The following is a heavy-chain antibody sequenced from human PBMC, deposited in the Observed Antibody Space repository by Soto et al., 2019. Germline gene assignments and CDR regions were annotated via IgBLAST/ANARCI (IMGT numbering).Heavy chain of an antibody. CDR1: GFTFSSFA. V-gene: IGHV3-23*01. J-gene: IGHJ6*02. CDR3: AKARFWSGYDPTGGGMDV. D-gene: IGHD3-3*01. Sequence: PVGSLRLSCTASGFTFSSFAMSWVREAPGKGLELVSTITDSAASTYYADSVKGRFTISRDNSKNTLYLQMNSLRAEDTAVYYCAKARFWSGYDPTGGGMDVWGQGTTVTVSS. CDR2: ITDSAAST.